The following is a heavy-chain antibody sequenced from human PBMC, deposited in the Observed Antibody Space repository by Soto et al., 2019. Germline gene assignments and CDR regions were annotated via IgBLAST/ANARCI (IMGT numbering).Heavy chain of an antibody. CDR1: GGSFSREA. V-gene: IGHV1-69*12. CDR3: ARGHEFGGNSDACDV. CDR2: ILPIFGTA. D-gene: IGHD2-15*01. J-gene: IGHJ3*01. Sequence: QVQLVQSGAEVKKPGSSVKVSCKASGGSFSREAINWVRQAPGQGPEWMGGILPIFGTADYAQKFQGRVTITADVSTTTAYMELSSLRSEDTAVYYCARGHEFGGNSDACDVWGQGTMVTVSS.